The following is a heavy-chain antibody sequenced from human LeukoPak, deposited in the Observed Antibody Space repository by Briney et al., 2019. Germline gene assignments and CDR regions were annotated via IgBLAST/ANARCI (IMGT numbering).Heavy chain of an antibody. CDR3: AKDPYTYYYDSTGYNIDY. D-gene: IGHD3-22*01. J-gene: IGHJ4*02. V-gene: IGHV3-23*01. Sequence: GSLRLSCAASGLTFSNYNMNWVRQAPGKGLEWVSAISGSGFSIYYADSVEGRFTISRDNSKNTLYLQMNSLRAEDTAVYYCAKDPYTYYYDSTGYNIDYWGQGTLVTVSS. CDR2: ISGSGFSI. CDR1: GLTFSNYN.